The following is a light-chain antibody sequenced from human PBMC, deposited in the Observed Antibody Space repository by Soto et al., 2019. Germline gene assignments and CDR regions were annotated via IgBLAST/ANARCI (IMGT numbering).Light chain of an antibody. Sequence: VLTQSPGTLSLSPGERATVSCRASQSVYSNFLAWYQQKPGRAPRLLIYAASTRATGIPVRFSGSGSGTDFTLTISRLEPEDSAVYYCQQYTGSPWTFGQGTKVEIK. CDR2: AAS. V-gene: IGKV3-20*01. CDR1: QSVYSNF. J-gene: IGKJ1*01. CDR3: QQYTGSPWT.